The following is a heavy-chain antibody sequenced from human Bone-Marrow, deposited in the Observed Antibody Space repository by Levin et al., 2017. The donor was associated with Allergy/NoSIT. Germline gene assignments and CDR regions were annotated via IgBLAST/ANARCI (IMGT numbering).Heavy chain of an antibody. V-gene: IGHV3-30*04. J-gene: IGHJ4*02. CDR1: GFTLSRFA. CDR2: VSYDGNFK. CDR3: ASFWFGDDFDY. D-gene: IGHD3-10*01. Sequence: GGSLRLSCGASGFTLSRFAMHWVRQTPGKGLEWVASVSYDGNFKNYADSVKGRFTISRDNSNNMIILHMNNLRTEDTALYYCASFWFGDDFDYWGQGTLVIVSS.